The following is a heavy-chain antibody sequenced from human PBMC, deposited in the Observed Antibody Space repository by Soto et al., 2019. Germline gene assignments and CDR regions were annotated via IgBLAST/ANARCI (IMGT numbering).Heavy chain of an antibody. D-gene: IGHD2-15*01. CDR2: IYYSGRT. V-gene: IGHV4-59*01. CDR3: ARDFMGCSSGSCYELFQH. J-gene: IGHJ1*01. CDR1: GASISDYY. Sequence: QVQLQESGPGLVKPSETLSLTCTVSGASISDYYWTWVRQPPGKGLEWIGYIYYSGRTNYNPSLKSRVTISVDTSKNQFSLRLSSVTAADTAMYYCARDFMGCSSGSCYELFQHWGQGTLVTVSS.